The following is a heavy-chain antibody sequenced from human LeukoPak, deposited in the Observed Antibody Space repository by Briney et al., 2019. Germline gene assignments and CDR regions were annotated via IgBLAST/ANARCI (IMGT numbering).Heavy chain of an antibody. J-gene: IGHJ5*02. CDR3: ARGPWYSSSSMYNWFDP. CDR2: ISSSSSYI. V-gene: IGHV3-21*01. Sequence: PGGSLRLSCAASGFTFSSYSMNWVRQAPGKGLEWVSSISSSSSYIYYADSVKGRFTISRDNAKNSLYLQMNSLRAEDTAVYYCARGPWYSSSSMYNWFDPWGQGTLVTVSS. CDR1: GFTFSSYS. D-gene: IGHD6-6*01.